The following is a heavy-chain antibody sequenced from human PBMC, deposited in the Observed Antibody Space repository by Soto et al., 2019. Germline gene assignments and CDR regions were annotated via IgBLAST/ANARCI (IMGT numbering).Heavy chain of an antibody. CDR3: ASDRSIAAAGPFDY. D-gene: IGHD6-13*01. J-gene: IGHJ4*02. V-gene: IGHV1-8*01. CDR1: GYTFTSYD. Sequence: ASVKVSCKASGYTFTSYDINWVRQATGQGLEWMGWMNPNSGNTGYAQKFQGRVTMTRNTSISTAYMELRSLRSDDTAVCYCASDRSIAAAGPFDYWGQGTLVTVSS. CDR2: MNPNSGNT.